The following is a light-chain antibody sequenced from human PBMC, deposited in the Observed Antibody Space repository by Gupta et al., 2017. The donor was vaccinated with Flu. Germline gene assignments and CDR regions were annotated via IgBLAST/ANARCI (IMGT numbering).Light chain of an antibody. CDR1: QSVSSK. CDR3: QQYEKWPLWT. J-gene: IGKJ1*01. CDR2: DAS. V-gene: IGKV3-15*01. Sequence: ATLSVSPGERATLSCRASQSVSSKLAWYKHKPGQAPRLLIYDASTRDTGITARFSGSGYGTELTLTISTRQSEDFAGYYCQQYEKWPLWTFGQGTKVEIK.